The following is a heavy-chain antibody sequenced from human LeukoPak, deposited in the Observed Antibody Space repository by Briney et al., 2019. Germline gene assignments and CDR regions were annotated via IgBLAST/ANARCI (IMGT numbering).Heavy chain of an antibody. CDR3: ARIGITIFPNCMDV. D-gene: IGHD3-9*01. CDR1: GVSFSGYY. CDR2: INHSGST. J-gene: IGHJ6*03. V-gene: IGHV4-34*01. Sequence: PSETLSLTCAVYGVSFSGYYWVWLRQPPGKGLEWIGEINHSGSTNYNPALKSRVTIPVDTSKNQFSLKLSSVTAADTAVYYCARIGITIFPNCMDVWGKGTTVTVSS.